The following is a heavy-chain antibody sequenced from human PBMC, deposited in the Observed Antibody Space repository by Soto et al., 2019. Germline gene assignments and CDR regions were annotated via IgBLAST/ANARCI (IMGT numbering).Heavy chain of an antibody. V-gene: IGHV4-30-2*01. CDR1: GGSISSGGYA. CDR2: IYHSGST. CDR3: ATVPDR. D-gene: IGHD2-2*01. J-gene: IGHJ5*02. Sequence: SGTLALTCAVSGGSISSGGYAWSWIRQPPGKGLEWIGYIYHSGSTYYNPALKSRVNISVHRSKNQFSLKLISVTFADTAVYYCATVPDRLGQGTLVIVSS.